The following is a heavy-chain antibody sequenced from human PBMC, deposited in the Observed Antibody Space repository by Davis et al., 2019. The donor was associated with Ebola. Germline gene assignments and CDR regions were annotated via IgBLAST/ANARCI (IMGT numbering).Heavy chain of an antibody. J-gene: IGHJ3*01. Sequence: GESLKISCAASGFTFSGYTLNWVRQAPGKGLEWVSSIAGGDGDTSYADSVKGRFTISRDSSENTLYLQMNNVRSEDTAVYYCVKEEEEWATPDAFDLWGQGTRVSVSS. CDR1: GFTFSGYT. CDR3: VKEEEEWATPDAFDL. V-gene: IGHV3-23*01. CDR2: IAGGDGDT. D-gene: IGHD2-8*01.